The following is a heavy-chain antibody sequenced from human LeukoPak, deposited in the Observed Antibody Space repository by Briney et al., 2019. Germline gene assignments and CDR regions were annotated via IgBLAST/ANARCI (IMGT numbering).Heavy chain of an antibody. CDR2: IIPIFGTA. CDR3: ARDLDVWRIAAAGTAKYYFDY. J-gene: IGHJ4*02. CDR1: GGTFSSYA. Sequence: ASVKVSCKASGGTFSSYAISWVRQAPRQGLEWMGGIIPIFGTANYAQKFQGRVTIIADESTSTAYMELSSLRSEDTAVYYCARDLDVWRIAAAGTAKYYFDYWGQGTLVTVSS. V-gene: IGHV1-69*13. D-gene: IGHD6-13*01.